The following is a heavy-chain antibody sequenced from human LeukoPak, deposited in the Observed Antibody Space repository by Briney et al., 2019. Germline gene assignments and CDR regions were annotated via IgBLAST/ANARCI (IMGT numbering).Heavy chain of an antibody. Sequence: GGSLRLSCAASGFSFSNYAMHWVRQDSGRGLDWVAVISHDGINTYYADSVKGRFTIPRDNSKNTLYLQVNSLRVGDTAVYYCVKDQREAYRSGWSRDFDYWGQGTLVTVSS. V-gene: IGHV3-30*18. CDR3: VKDQREAYRSGWSRDFDY. CDR1: GFSFSNYA. J-gene: IGHJ4*02. CDR2: ISHDGINT. D-gene: IGHD6-19*01.